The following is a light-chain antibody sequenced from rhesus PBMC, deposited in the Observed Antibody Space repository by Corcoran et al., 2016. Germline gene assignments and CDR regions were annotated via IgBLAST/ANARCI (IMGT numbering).Light chain of an antibody. CDR3: QQHNSHPLT. J-gene: IGKJ4*01. V-gene: IGKV1-44*03. CDR1: QTMSSY. CDR2: AAP. Sequence: DIQMTQSPSSLSASVGDRVTITCRASQTMSSYLAWYQQKPGKVPKLLIYAAPTLQSGVPSRFSGSGSGTDFTLTISSLQPEDFATYYCQQHNSHPLTFGGGTKVELK.